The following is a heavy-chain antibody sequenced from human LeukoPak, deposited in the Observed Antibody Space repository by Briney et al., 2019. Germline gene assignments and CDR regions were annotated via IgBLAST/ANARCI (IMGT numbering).Heavy chain of an antibody. CDR1: GFTFSSYG. J-gene: IGHJ4*02. Sequence: GGFLRLSCAASGFTFSSYGMHWVRQAPGKGLEWVAVIWYDGSNKYYADSVKGRFTISRDNSKNTLYLQMNSLRAEDTAVYYCARWAGYYGDYAIDYWGQGTLVTVSS. V-gene: IGHV3-33*01. CDR2: IWYDGSNK. D-gene: IGHD4-17*01. CDR3: ARWAGYYGDYAIDY.